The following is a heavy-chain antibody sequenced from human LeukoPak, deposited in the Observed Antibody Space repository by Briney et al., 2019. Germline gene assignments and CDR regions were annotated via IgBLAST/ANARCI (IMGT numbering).Heavy chain of an antibody. Sequence: GGSLRLSCAASGFTFSSYSMNWVRQAPGKGLELVSSISSSSSYIYYADSVKGRFTISRDNAKNSLYLQMNSLRAEDTAVYYCAREARKYYYGSGTRAEPYYWGQGTLVTVSS. V-gene: IGHV3-21*01. CDR2: ISSSSSYI. D-gene: IGHD3-10*01. CDR3: AREARKYYYGSGTRAEPYY. CDR1: GFTFSSYS. J-gene: IGHJ4*02.